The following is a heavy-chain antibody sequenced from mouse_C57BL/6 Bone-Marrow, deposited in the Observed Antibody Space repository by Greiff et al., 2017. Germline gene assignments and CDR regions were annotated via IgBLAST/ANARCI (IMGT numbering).Heavy chain of an antibody. V-gene: IGHV5-6*01. Sequence: EVMLVESGGDLVKPGGSLKLSCAASGFTFSSYGMSWVRQTPDKRLEWVATISSGGSYTYYPDSVKGRFTISRDNATNTLYLQMSSLKSEDTAMYYCARQMMGLQIWGQGTSVTVSS. CDR1: GFTFSSYG. J-gene: IGHJ4*01. CDR3: ARQMMGLQI. CDR2: ISSGGSYT. D-gene: IGHD2-3*01.